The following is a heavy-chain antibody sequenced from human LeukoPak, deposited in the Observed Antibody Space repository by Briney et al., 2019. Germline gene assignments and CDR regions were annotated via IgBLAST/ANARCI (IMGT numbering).Heavy chain of an antibody. Sequence: GGSLRLSCAASGFTFSSYSMNWVRQAPGKGLEWVSYISSSSSTIYYADSVKGRFTISRDNAKNSLYLQMNSPRDEDTAVYYCARGDPTYYYDSSGSDYWSQGTLVTVSS. CDR3: ARGDPTYYYDSSGSDY. CDR1: GFTFSSYS. CDR2: ISSSSSTI. J-gene: IGHJ4*02. D-gene: IGHD3-22*01. V-gene: IGHV3-48*02.